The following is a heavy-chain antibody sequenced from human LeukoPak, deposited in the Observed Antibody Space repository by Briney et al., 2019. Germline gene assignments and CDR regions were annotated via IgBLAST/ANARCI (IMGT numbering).Heavy chain of an antibody. J-gene: IGHJ5*02. CDR3: ANNGKVITPDWFDP. D-gene: IGHD1-14*01. Sequence: GGSLRLSCTASGFTFSSYEMNWVRQAPGKGLEYVSAISSNGGSTYYANSVKGRFTISRDNSKNTLYLQMNSLRAEDTAVYYCANNGKVITPDWFDPWGQGTLVTVSS. CDR2: ISSNGGST. V-gene: IGHV3-64*01. CDR1: GFTFSSYE.